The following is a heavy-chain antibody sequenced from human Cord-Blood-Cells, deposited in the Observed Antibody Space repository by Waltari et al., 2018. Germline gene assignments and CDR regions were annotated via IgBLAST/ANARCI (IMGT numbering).Heavy chain of an antibody. CDR3: ARGEGYCSSTSCYYFDY. J-gene: IGHJ4*02. D-gene: IGHD2-2*01. CDR2: INLSGNT. CDR1: GGSFSGYY. V-gene: IGHV4-34*01. Sequence: QVQLQQWGAGLLKPSETLSITCAVYGGSFSGYYWTWIRQPPGEGLECVGEINLSGNTNYNPSPKSLVTISVNAAKNQYSMKRSAMTGAETAVYYCARGEGYCSSTSCYYFDYWGQGTLVTVSS.